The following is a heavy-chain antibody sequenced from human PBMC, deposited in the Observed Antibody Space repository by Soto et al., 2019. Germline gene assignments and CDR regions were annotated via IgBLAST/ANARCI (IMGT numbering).Heavy chain of an antibody. V-gene: IGHV3-7*01. CDR2: IRQYGDET. Sequence: EVQLVESGGGLVLPGGSLRLSCVGSAFSLKTYWMAWVRQAPGKGLECVANIRQYGDETFYVDSVKGRFTISRDNANNSVYLQMDNLRAEDTGVYYCATRGAGTYYWGRLDCWGQGIIVIVSS. J-gene: IGHJ4*02. CDR3: ATRGAGTYYWGRLDC. D-gene: IGHD3-10*01. CDR1: AFSLKTYW.